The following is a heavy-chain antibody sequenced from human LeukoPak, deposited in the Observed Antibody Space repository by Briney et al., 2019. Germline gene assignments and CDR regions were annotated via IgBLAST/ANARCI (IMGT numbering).Heavy chain of an antibody. CDR1: GFTFSSYW. V-gene: IGHV3-7*01. Sequence: GGSLRLSCTASGFTFSSYWMSWVRQAPGKGLEWVANIKQDGSEEYYVDSVKGRFTISRDNSKNTLYLQMNSLRADDTAVYYCVKDSSWMGEYYFDYWGQGTLVTVSS. D-gene: IGHD3-16*01. J-gene: IGHJ4*02. CDR3: VKDSSWMGEYYFDY. CDR2: IKQDGSEE.